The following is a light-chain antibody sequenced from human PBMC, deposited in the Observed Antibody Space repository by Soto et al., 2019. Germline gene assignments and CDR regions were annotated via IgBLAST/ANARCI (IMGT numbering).Light chain of an antibody. CDR3: QQYARSPLA. V-gene: IGKV3-20*01. CDR2: DAS. Sequence: EIVLTQSPGTLSLSPGERATLSCRASQNVARNYLAWYQQRPGQAPRLLIYDASTRATGIPDRFSGSGSGTDFTLTISRLETEDFAVYFCQQYARSPLAFGGGTKWIS. J-gene: IGKJ4*01. CDR1: QNVARNY.